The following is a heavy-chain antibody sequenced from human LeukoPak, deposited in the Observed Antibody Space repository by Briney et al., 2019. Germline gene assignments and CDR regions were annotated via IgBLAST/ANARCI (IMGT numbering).Heavy chain of an antibody. CDR1: GFTFSSYA. Sequence: QPGGSLRLSCAASGFTFSSYAMSWVRQAPGKGLQWVSAISGSGGSTYYADSVKGRFTISRDNSKNTLYLQMNSMRADDTAVYYCAKDHFGSYNWNDGGGDFDYWGQGTLVTVSP. V-gene: IGHV3-23*01. CDR2: ISGSGGST. D-gene: IGHD1-1*01. CDR3: AKDHFGSYNWNDGGGDFDY. J-gene: IGHJ4*02.